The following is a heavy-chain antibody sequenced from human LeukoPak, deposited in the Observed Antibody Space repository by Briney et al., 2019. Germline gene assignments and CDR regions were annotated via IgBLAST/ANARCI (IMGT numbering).Heavy chain of an antibody. J-gene: IGHJ6*03. CDR2: ISGSGGST. D-gene: IGHD3-3*01. CDR3: AKGFLEWSLGYYMDV. CDR1: GFTFSSYA. V-gene: IGHV3-23*01. Sequence: GGSLRLSCAASGFTFSSYAMSWVRQAPGKGLEWVSAISGSGGSTYYADSVKGRFTISRDNSKNTLYLQMNSLRAEDTAVYYCAKGFLEWSLGYYMDVWGKGTTVTVSS.